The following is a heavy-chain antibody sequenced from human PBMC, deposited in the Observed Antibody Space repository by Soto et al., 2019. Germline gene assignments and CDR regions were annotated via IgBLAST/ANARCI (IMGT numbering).Heavy chain of an antibody. Sequence: VQLVQSGAEVKKPGSSVKVSCKASGGTFSSYAISWVRQAPGQGLEWMGGIIPIFGTANYAQKFQGIVTIPAAEATSTAYMELSSLRSEDTAVYYCARVYCSGGSCYLRYWGQGTLVTVSS. J-gene: IGHJ4*02. CDR2: IIPIFGTA. CDR3: ARVYCSGGSCYLRY. V-gene: IGHV1-69*01. CDR1: GGTFSSYA. D-gene: IGHD2-15*01.